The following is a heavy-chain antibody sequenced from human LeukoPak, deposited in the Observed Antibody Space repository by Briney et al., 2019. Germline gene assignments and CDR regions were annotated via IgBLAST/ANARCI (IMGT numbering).Heavy chain of an antibody. CDR3: ARVGPHASFDY. CDR1: GGSISGYY. J-gene: IGHJ4*02. V-gene: IGHV4-59*01. CDR2: IHYSGST. Sequence: SETLSLTCTVSGGSISGYYWSWIRQPPGKGLEWIGWIHYSGSTTYNPSLKSRVAISVDTSKNQFSLKLSSVTAADTAVYYCARVGPHASFDYWGQGTLVTVSS.